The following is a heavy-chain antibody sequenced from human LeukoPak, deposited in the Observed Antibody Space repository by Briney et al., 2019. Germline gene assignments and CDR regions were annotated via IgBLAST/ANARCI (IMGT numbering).Heavy chain of an antibody. CDR2: IYYSGST. CDR1: GGSISSYY. Sequence: SETLSLTCTVSGGSISSYYWSWIRQPPGKGLEWIGYIYYSGSTNYNPSLKSRVTISVDTSKNQFSLKLSSVTAADTAVYYCARGYSYGLYFQHWGQGTLVTVSS. CDR3: ARGYSYGLYFQH. V-gene: IGHV4-59*01. D-gene: IGHD5-18*01. J-gene: IGHJ1*01.